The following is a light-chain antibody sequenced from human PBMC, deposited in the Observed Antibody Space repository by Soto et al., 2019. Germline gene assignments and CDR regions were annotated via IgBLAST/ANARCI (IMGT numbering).Light chain of an antibody. CDR2: AAS. V-gene: IGKV1-39*01. Sequence: MHMSDAPSSLSAAVLDGLTITCLSGQIISTYVNWYQQKTGTAPTLLIIAASSMQSGVPSRFSGSRSGPDFTLTISSLQPEDVATYYCQQSYSSPPTFGQGTKV. CDR1: QIISTY. CDR3: QQSYSSPPT. J-gene: IGKJ1*01.